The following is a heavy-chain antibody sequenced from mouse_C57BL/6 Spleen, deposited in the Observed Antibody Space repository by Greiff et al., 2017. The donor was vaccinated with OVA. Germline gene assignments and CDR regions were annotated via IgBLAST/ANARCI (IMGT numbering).Heavy chain of an antibody. CDR2: IDPENGDT. D-gene: IGHD1-1*01. CDR3: TTRYGSPPWFAY. V-gene: IGHV14-4*01. J-gene: IGHJ3*01. Sequence: QLQQSGAELVRPGASVKLSCTASGFNIKDDYMHWVKQRPEQGLEWIGWIDPENGDTEYASKFQGKATITADTSSNTAYLQLSSLTSEDTAVYYCTTRYGSPPWFAYWGQGTLVTVSA. CDR1: GFNIKDDY.